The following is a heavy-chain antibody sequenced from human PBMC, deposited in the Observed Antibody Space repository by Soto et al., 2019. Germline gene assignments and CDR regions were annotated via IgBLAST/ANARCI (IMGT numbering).Heavy chain of an antibody. Sequence: QVQLVESGGGVVQPGRSLRLSCAASGFTFSSYGMHWVRQAPGKGLEWVAVIWYDGSNKYYADSVKGRFTISRDNSKNTLYLQMNSRRAEDTAVYYGARERIVLMVYARLAYGMDVWGQGTTVTVSS. CDR3: ARERIVLMVYARLAYGMDV. CDR1: GFTFSSYG. D-gene: IGHD2-8*01. J-gene: IGHJ6*02. V-gene: IGHV3-33*01. CDR2: IWYDGSNK.